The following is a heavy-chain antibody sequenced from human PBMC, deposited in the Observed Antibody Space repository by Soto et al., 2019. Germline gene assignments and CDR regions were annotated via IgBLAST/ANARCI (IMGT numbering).Heavy chain of an antibody. CDR3: ACLSETAGTEIDY. V-gene: IGHV4-59*01. CDR2: ISYSGNT. Sequence: HTCSVAGRCLSCNHWCWIRQPPRKGLEWIGYISYSGNTNYNPSLKSRVTMSVDTPKNQFSLRLSSVTTADTAVYYCACLSETAGTEIDYSAKRAQVTVAA. CDR1: GRCLSCNH. J-gene: IGHJ4*02. D-gene: IGHD3-3*02.